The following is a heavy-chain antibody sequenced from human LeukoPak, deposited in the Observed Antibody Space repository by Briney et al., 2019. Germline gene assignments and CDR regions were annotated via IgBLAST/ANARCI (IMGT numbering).Heavy chain of an antibody. V-gene: IGHV1-2*02. CDR1: GYTFTDYY. Sequence: ASVKVSCKASGYTFTDYYMHWVRQAPGQGLEWMGWINPNSGGTNYAQKFQGRVTMTRDTSISTAYMELSRLRSDDTAVYYCARAWDCSGGSCYEVFDYWDQGTLVTVSS. CDR2: INPNSGGT. D-gene: IGHD2-15*01. CDR3: ARAWDCSGGSCYEVFDY. J-gene: IGHJ4*02.